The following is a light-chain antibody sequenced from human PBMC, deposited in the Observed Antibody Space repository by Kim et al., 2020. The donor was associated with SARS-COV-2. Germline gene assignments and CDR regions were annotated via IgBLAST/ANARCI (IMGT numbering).Light chain of an antibody. CDR1: SSDVGGYNY. CDR3: CSYAGSYTHYV. J-gene: IGLJ1*01. Sequence: QSAPTQARSVSGSPGQSVTISCTGTSSDVGGYNYVSWYQQHPGKAPKFMIYDVSERPSGVPDRFSGSKSGNTASLTISGLQAEDEADYYCCSYAGSYTHYVFGTGTKVTVL. V-gene: IGLV2-11*01. CDR2: DVS.